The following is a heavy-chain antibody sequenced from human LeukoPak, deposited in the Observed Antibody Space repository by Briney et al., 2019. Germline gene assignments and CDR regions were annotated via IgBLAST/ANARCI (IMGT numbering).Heavy chain of an antibody. V-gene: IGHV3-30*18. Sequence: PGGSLRLSCAASGFTFSSYGMHWVRQALGKGLEWVAVISYDGSNKYYADSVKGRFTISRDNSKNTLYLQMNSLRAEDTAVYYCAKDLSDILTSAFDIWGQGTMVTVSS. CDR1: GFTFSSYG. CDR3: AKDLSDILTSAFDI. J-gene: IGHJ3*02. CDR2: ISYDGSNK. D-gene: IGHD3-9*01.